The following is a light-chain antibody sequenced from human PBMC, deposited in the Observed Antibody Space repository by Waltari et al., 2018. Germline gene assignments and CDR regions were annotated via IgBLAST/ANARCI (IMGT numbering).Light chain of an antibody. J-gene: IGKJ5*01. Sequence: DIVMPQSPLSLPVTPGEPASISCRSSQSLLHSNGYTYLDWSLQKPGQSPQLLIYLGSNRASGVPDRFSGSGSGTDFTLKISRVEAEDVGVYYCMQALQTPTFGQGTRLEIK. V-gene: IGKV2-28*01. CDR3: MQALQTPT. CDR2: LGS. CDR1: QSLLHSNGYTY.